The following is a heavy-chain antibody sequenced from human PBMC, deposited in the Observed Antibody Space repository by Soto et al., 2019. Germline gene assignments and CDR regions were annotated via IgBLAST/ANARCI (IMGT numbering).Heavy chain of an antibody. D-gene: IGHD4-4*01. J-gene: IGHJ4*02. CDR2: ISGSGGST. CDR3: ARRGYSNYVFDY. Sequence: GSLRLPCSASGFTFSSYAMSWVRQAPGKGLEWVSAISGSGGSTYYADSVKGRFTISRDNSKNTLYLQMNSLRAEDTAVYYCARRGYSNYVFDYWGQGTLVTVYS. V-gene: IGHV3-23*01. CDR1: GFTFSSYA.